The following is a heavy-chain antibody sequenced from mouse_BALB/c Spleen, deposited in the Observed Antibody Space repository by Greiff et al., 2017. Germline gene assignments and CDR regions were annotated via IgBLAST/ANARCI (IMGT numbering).Heavy chain of an antibody. CDR3: ARYYGYDVWYFDV. Sequence: EVHLVESGGGLVKPGGSLKLSCAASGFTFSSFGMHWVRQAPEKGLEWVAYISSGSSTIYYADTVKGRFTISRDNPKNTLFLQMTSLRSEDTAMYYCARYYGYDVWYFDVWGAGTTVTVSS. D-gene: IGHD2-2*01. CDR1: GFTFSSFG. J-gene: IGHJ1*01. CDR2: ISSGSSTI. V-gene: IGHV5-17*02.